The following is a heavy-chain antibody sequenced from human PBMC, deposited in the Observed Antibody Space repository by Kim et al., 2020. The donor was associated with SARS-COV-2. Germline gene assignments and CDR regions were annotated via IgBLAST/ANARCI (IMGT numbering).Heavy chain of an antibody. V-gene: IGHV1-46*01. J-gene: IGHJ5*02. CDR1: GSTFTSYY. D-gene: IGHD6-13*01. CDR2: INPSGGST. Sequence: ASVKVSCKPSGSTFTSYYMHWVRQAPGQGLEWMGIINPSGGSTSYAEKFQGRVTMTRDTSTSTVYMELSNLKSEDTAAYYCASGEGSSWAPDNWCGPWGQ. CDR3: ASGEGSSWAPDNWCGP.